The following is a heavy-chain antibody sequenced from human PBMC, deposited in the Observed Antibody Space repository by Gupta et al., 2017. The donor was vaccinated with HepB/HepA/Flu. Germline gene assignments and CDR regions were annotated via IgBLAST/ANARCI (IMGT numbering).Heavy chain of an antibody. V-gene: IGHV3-48*03. Sequence: VQLVASGGGLVQPGGSLRLPCAASGFTFSFYEMNWVRQAPGKGLEWVAYISSSGSTISYADSVKGRFTISRDNAKNSLYLQMHSLRAEDTAVYYCARIPLDFDFWGQGTLVTVSS. CDR1: GFTFSFYE. CDR3: ARIPLDFDF. D-gene: IGHD2-21*01. J-gene: IGHJ4*02. CDR2: ISSSGSTI.